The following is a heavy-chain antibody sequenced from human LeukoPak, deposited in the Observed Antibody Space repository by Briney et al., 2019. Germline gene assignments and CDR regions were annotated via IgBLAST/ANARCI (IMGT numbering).Heavy chain of an antibody. CDR3: AREAHSSGWSNYDY. CDR2: ISSSGSTI. D-gene: IGHD6-19*01. V-gene: IGHV3-48*03. J-gene: IGHJ4*02. CDR1: GFTFSSYE. Sequence: GGPLRLSCAASGFTFSSYEMNWVRQAPGKGLEWVSYISSSGSTIYYADSVKGRFTISRDNAKNSLYLQMNSLRAGDTAVYYCAREAHSSGWSNYDYWGQGTLVTVSS.